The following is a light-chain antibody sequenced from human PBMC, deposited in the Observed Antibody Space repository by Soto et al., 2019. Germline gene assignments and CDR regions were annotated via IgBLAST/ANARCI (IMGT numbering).Light chain of an antibody. V-gene: IGKV1-27*01. CDR3: QNYNGAPWT. Sequence: DIQMTQSPSSLSASVGDRVTITCRASQGISTYLVWYQQKPGTVPKLLIFAASTLQSGVQSRFSGSGSGTDFTLTISSLQHEDVATYYCQNYNGAPWTFGQGTKVEIK. J-gene: IGKJ1*01. CDR1: QGISTY. CDR2: AAS.